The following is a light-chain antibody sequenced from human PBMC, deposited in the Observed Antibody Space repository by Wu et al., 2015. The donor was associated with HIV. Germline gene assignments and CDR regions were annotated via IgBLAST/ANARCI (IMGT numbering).Light chain of an antibody. CDR3: QQYNNWPRALT. CDR1: ESITNN. Sequence: EIVLTQSPGTLSLSPGERATLSCRANESITNNYLAWYQQKPGQAPRLLIYGASTRATGIPARFSGRGSGTEFTLTISSMQSEDFAVYYCQQYNNWPRALTFGGGTKVEIK. J-gene: IGKJ4*01. CDR2: GAS. V-gene: IGKV3-15*01.